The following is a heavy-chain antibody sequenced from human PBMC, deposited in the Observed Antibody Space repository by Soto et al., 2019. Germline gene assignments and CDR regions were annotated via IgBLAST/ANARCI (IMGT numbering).Heavy chain of an antibody. V-gene: IGHV3-23*01. D-gene: IGHD3-16*01. CDR2: ISGSGGST. CDR1: GFTFSSYA. J-gene: IGHJ4*02. CDR3: AKDMGPGGALEY. Sequence: EVQLLESGGGLVQPGGSLRLSCAASGFTFSSYAMSWVRQAPGKGLEWVSAISGSGGSTYYADSVKGRFTISRDNSKNTLYLQMNSLRDEDTAVYYCAKDMGPGGALEYWGQGTLVTVSS.